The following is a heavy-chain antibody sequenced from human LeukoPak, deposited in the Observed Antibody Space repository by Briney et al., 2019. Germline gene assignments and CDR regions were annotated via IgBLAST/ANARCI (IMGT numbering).Heavy chain of an antibody. CDR3: ARPWGTSPSD. Sequence: PSETLSLTCTVSGGSISSNIYYWGWIRQPPGKGLEWIGYISNSGSTSYNPSLKSRVTISVDASKNQFSLKMTSVTAADTAVYYCARPWGTSPSDWGQGTLVTVSS. V-gene: IGHV4-61*05. CDR1: GGSISSNIYY. J-gene: IGHJ4*02. D-gene: IGHD3-16*01. CDR2: ISNSGST.